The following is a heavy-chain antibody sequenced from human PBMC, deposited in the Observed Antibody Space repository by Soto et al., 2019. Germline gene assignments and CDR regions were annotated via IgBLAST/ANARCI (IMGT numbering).Heavy chain of an antibody. CDR3: ARDPIYYYDSSGYQDAFDI. CDR1: GGSISSGDYY. J-gene: IGHJ3*02. D-gene: IGHD3-22*01. Sequence: PSETLSLTCTVSGGSISSGDYYWSWIRQPPGKGLEWIGYIYYSGSTYYNTSLKSRVTISVDTSKNQFSLKLSSVTAADTAVYYCARDPIYYYDSSGYQDAFDIWGQGTMVTVSS. CDR2: IYYSGST. V-gene: IGHV4-30-4*01.